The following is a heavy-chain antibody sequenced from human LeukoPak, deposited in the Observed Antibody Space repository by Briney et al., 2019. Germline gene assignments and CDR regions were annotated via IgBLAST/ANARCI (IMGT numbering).Heavy chain of an antibody. CDR3: VRSYYGSGNFDL. V-gene: IGHV4-4*07. D-gene: IGHD3-10*01. CDR2: VYPSGST. J-gene: IGHJ4*02. CDR1: GGSINSYC. Sequence: SETLSLTCTVSGGSINSYCWNLLRQPAGKGLEWIGRVYPSGSTKYNPSLKSRVTMSLDTSRNHFSLNLSSVTAADTAVYYCVRSYYGSGNFDLWGQGTLVTVSS.